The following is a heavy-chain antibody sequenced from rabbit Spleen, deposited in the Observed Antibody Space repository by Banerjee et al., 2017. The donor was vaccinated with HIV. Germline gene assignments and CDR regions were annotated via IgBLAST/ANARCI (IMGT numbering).Heavy chain of an antibody. CDR3: ARDTGSSFSTYGMDL. CDR2: IGTGFGDT. V-gene: IGHV1S40*01. J-gene: IGHJ6*01. D-gene: IGHD8-1*01. Sequence: QSLEESGGGLVKPGASLTLTCTASGFSFSSGYDMCWVRQAPGKGLEWIACIGTGFGDTYYANWAKGRFTISKTSSTTVTLQMTSLTAADTATYFCARDTGSSFSTYGMDLWGPGTLVTVS. CDR1: GFSFSSGYD.